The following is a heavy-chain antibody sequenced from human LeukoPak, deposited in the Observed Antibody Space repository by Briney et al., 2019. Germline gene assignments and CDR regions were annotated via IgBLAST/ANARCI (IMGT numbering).Heavy chain of an antibody. Sequence: SETMSLTCTVAGGSISSSSYYWGWIRHPPWKGLEWTGSIIFSGSTYYNPSLKTRVTISVAPSKHQFSLKLSSLTAANTAASYCASTVGTAMVNYWGQGTLVTVSS. J-gene: IGHJ4*02. CDR1: GGSISSSSYY. CDR3: ASTVGTAMVNY. CDR2: IIFSGST. D-gene: IGHD5-18*01. V-gene: IGHV4-39*01.